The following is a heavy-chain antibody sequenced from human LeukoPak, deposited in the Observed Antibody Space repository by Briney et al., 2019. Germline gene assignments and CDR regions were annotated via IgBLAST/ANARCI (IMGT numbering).Heavy chain of an antibody. V-gene: IGHV3-30*02. CDR3: AKDYRDCSSTSCYYYYYMDV. D-gene: IGHD2-2*01. CDR1: GFTFSSYG. J-gene: IGHJ6*03. Sequence: GGSLRLSCAASGFTFSSYGMHWVRQAPGKGLEWVAFIRYDGSNKYYADSVKGRFTISRDNSKNTLYLQMNSLRAEDTAVYYCAKDYRDCSSTSCYYYYYMDVWGEGTTVTVSS. CDR2: IRYDGSNK.